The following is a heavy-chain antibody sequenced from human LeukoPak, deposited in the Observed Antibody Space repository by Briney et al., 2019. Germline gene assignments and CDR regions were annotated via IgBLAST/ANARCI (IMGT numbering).Heavy chain of an antibody. CDR1: GYTFTAYY. CDR3: TREGLSASTWHICDY. Sequence: ASVKVSCKASGYTFTAYYSHWVRRAPGQRLEWMGWINPNSGGTESAQKFQGRVTMTRDTSISTAYMELSRLRSDDTVVYYCTREGLSASTWHICDYWGQGTLVTVSS. CDR2: INPNSGGT. J-gene: IGHJ4*02. V-gene: IGHV1-2*02. D-gene: IGHD6-13*01.